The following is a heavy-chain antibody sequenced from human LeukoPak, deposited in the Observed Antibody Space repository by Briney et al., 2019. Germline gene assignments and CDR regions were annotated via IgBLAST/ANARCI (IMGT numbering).Heavy chain of an antibody. CDR3: VRDPRGHCSGDSCSDAFDI. D-gene: IGHD2-21*01. CDR2: IIPILGIA. CDR1: GGTFSSYA. J-gene: IGHJ3*02. Sequence: ASVKVSCKASGGTFSSYAISWVRQAPGQGLEWMGRIIPILGIANYAQKFQGRVTITADKSTSTAYMELSSLRSEDTAVYYCVRDPRGHCSGDSCSDAFDIWGQGTVVTVSS. V-gene: IGHV1-69*04.